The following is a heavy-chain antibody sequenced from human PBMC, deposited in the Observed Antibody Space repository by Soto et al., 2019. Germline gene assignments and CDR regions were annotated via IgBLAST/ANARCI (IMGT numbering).Heavy chain of an antibody. D-gene: IGHD1-26*01. J-gene: IGHJ6*02. Sequence: GGSLRLSCAASGFTFSSYSMNWFGQAPGKGLEWVSSISSSSSYIYYADSVKGRFTISRDNAKNSLYLQMNSLRAEDTAVYYCARDGVGATWDYYYYGMDVWGQGTTVTVSS. V-gene: IGHV3-21*01. CDR1: GFTFSSYS. CDR2: ISSSSSYI. CDR3: ARDGVGATWDYYYYGMDV.